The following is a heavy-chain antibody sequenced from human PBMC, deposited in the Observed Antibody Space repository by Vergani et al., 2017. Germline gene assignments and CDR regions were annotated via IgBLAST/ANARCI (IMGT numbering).Heavy chain of an antibody. CDR2: ISGSGGST. J-gene: IGHJ5*02. D-gene: IGHD6-6*01. Sequence: EVQLVESGGGLIQPGGSLRLSCAASGFTVSSNYMSWVRQAPGKGLEWVSAISGSGGSTYYADSVKGRFTISRDNSKNTLYLQMNSLRAEDTAVYYCAKDPYSSSSRVSNWFDPWGQGTLVTVSS. V-gene: IGHV3-23*04. CDR1: GFTVSSNY. CDR3: AKDPYSSSSRVSNWFDP.